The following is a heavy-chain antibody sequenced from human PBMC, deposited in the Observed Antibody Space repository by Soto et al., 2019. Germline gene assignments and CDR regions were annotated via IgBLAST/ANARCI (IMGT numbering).Heavy chain of an antibody. V-gene: IGHV1-18*01. D-gene: IGHD4-17*01. CDR2: ISAYNGNT. Sequence: QVQLVQSGAEVKKPGASVKVSCKASGYTFTSYGISWVRQAPGQGLEWMGWISAYNGNTNYAQKLQGRVTMTTDTSTSKAYMELRGLRSDDTAVYYCAREGTVTTYYYYYGMGVWGQGTTVTVSS. CDR3: AREGTVTTYYYYYGMGV. CDR1: GYTFTSYG. J-gene: IGHJ6*02.